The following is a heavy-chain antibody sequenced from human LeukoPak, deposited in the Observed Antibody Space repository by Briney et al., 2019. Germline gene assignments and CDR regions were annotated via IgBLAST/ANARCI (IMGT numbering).Heavy chain of an antibody. V-gene: IGHV4-59*01. Sequence: SETLSLTCTVSGGSISSYYWSWIRQPPGKGLEWIGYIYYSGSTNYNPSLKSRVTISVDTSKNQFSLKLSSVTAADTAVYYCARGLNYYDSSGYDPWGQETLVTVSS. CDR2: IYYSGST. CDR3: ARGLNYYDSSGYDP. J-gene: IGHJ5*02. CDR1: GGSISSYY. D-gene: IGHD3-22*01.